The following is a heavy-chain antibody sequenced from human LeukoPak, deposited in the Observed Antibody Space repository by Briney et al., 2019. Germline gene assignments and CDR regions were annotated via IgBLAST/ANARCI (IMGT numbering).Heavy chain of an antibody. V-gene: IGHV3-23*01. CDR1: GFTFSSYA. CDR2: ISGSGGST. CDR3: AKFGGVVVPAATTTDY. D-gene: IGHD2-2*01. J-gene: IGHJ4*02. Sequence: GGSLRLSCAASGFTFSSYAMSWVRQAPGEGLEWVSAISGSGGSTDYADSVKGRFTITRDNSKNTLYLQMNSLRAEDTAVYYCAKFGGVVVPAATTTDYWGQGTLVTVSS.